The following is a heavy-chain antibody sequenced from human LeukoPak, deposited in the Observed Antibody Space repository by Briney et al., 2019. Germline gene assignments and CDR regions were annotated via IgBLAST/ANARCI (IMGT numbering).Heavy chain of an antibody. CDR1: GGSFSGYY. V-gene: IGHV4-34*01. J-gene: IGHJ5*02. D-gene: IGHD3-3*01. CDR3: ARGQMSYDFWSGYTNWFDP. CDR2: INHSGST. Sequence: PSETLSLTCAVYGGSFSGYYWSWIRQPPGKGLEWIGEINHSGSTNYNPSLKSRVTISVDTSKNQFSPKLSSVTAADTAVYYCARGQMSYDFWSGYTNWFDPWGQGTLVTVSS.